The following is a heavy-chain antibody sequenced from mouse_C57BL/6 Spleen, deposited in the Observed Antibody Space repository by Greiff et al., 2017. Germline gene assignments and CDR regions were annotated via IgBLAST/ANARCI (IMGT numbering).Heavy chain of an antibody. V-gene: IGHV1-80*01. D-gene: IGHD2-3*01. CDR3: ARDDGYYPDYLDD. J-gene: IGHJ2*01. Sequence: QVQLQQSGAELVKPGASVKISCKASGYAFSSYWMTWVKQRPGKGLEWIGPLYPGDGDPNYNGKFKGKATLTADKSSSTAYMQLSSLTSEDSAVYFCARDDGYYPDYLDDWGQGTTRTGSS. CDR2: LYPGDGDP. CDR1: GYAFSSYW.